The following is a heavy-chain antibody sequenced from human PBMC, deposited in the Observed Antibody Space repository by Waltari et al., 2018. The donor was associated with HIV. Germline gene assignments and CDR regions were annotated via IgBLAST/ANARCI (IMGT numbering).Heavy chain of an antibody. Sequence: EVQLVESGGGLVQPGRSLRLSCPASGFTFGDYAMIWFRQAPGKGLEWVSFIRSKAYGGTTEYAASVKGRFTISRDDSKSIAYLQMNSLKTEDTAVYYCLPDYDILTGYLAFDYWGQGTLVTVSS. J-gene: IGHJ4*02. CDR1: GFTFGDYA. CDR2: IRSKAYGGTT. CDR3: LPDYDILTGYLAFDY. V-gene: IGHV3-49*03. D-gene: IGHD3-9*01.